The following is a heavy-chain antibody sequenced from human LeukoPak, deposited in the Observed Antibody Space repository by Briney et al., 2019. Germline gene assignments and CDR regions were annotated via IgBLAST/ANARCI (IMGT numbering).Heavy chain of an antibody. J-gene: IGHJ4*02. CDR1: GYTFTSYY. D-gene: IGHD2-2*01. CDR3: AREGYCSSTSCLGMDY. V-gene: IGHV1-46*03. Sequence: ASVKVSCKASGYTFTSYYMHWVRQAPGQGLEWMGIINPSGGSTSYAQKFQGRVTMTRDTSTSTVYMELSSLRSGDTAVYYCAREGYCSSTSCLGMDYWGQGTLVTVSS. CDR2: INPSGGST.